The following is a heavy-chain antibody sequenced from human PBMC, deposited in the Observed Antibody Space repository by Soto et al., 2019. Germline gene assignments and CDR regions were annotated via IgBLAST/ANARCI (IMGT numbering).Heavy chain of an antibody. V-gene: IGHV5-51*03. D-gene: IGHD6-13*01. CDR3: ARLGSGAAAGTGDGFYYYGMDV. CDR2: IYPGDSDT. J-gene: IGHJ6*02. CDR1: GYSFTSYW. Sequence: EVQLVQSGAEVKKPGESLKISCKGSGYSFTSYWIGWVRRMPRKGLEWMGIIYPGDSDTRYSPSFQGQVTISADKSISTAYLQRSSLKASDTAMYYWARLGSGAAAGTGDGFYYYGMDVWGQGTTVTVSS.